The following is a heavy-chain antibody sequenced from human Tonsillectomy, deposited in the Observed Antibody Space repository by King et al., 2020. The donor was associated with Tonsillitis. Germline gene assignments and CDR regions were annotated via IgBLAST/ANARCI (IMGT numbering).Heavy chain of an antibody. CDR3: ARPTLEEANTSFDY. D-gene: IGHD5-24*01. V-gene: IGHV3-30*04. J-gene: IGHJ4*02. CDR2: ISYDENNK. Sequence: VQLVESGGGVVQPGRSLRLSCAASGFTFSSYTMHWVRQSPGKGLEWVAVISYDENNKYYADSVKGRFTISRDNSKNTLYLQMNSLRAEDTALYYCARPTLEEANTSFDYWGPGNPGPVS. CDR1: GFTFSSYT.